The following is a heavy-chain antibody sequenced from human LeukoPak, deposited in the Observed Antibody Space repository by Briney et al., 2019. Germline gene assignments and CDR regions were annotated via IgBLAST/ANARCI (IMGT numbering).Heavy chain of an antibody. V-gene: IGHV3-48*03. CDR2: ITSSGQTA. CDR3: AGLGFCSYGSCYSLDY. D-gene: IGHD2-15*01. J-gene: IGHJ4*02. Sequence: GGSLRLSCAASGFTFSNYEMNWGRQAPGRGVGWGSYITSSGQTAYYADPVKGRFNISRDNAQNSLFLHINNLTAEDTVIYYCAGLGFCSYGSCYSLDYWGQGILVTVSS. CDR1: GFTFSNYE.